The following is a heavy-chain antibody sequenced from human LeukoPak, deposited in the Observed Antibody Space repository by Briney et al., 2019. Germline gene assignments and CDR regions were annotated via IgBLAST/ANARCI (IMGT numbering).Heavy chain of an antibody. CDR1: GFTFSGSA. D-gene: IGHD5-12*01. Sequence: PGGALRLSRAASGFTFSGSAMHWVRQASGRGLEWVGRIRSKANSYETAYTAWVKGRLTLSRDDSKNTVFLQVHSVKTGHAAVYYCTTGYKSYDSHYFDPWGQVPLVTV. CDR3: TTGYKSYDSHYFDP. V-gene: IGHV3-73*01. CDR2: IRSKANSYET. J-gene: IGHJ5*02.